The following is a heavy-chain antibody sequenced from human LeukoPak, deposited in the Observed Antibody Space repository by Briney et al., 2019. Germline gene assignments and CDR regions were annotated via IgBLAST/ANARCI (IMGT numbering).Heavy chain of an antibody. CDR1: GFTFSYYA. Sequence: GGSRRLSCAASGFTFSYYAMHWFRQAPGKGLKHVSGISSNGGSTDYANSVKGRFSISRDNSKNTLYLQMGSLRGEDMAVYYCARVTRIRENAFDIWGQGTMVTVSS. CDR2: ISSNGGST. D-gene: IGHD2-15*01. J-gene: IGHJ3*02. CDR3: ARVTRIRENAFDI. V-gene: IGHV3-64*01.